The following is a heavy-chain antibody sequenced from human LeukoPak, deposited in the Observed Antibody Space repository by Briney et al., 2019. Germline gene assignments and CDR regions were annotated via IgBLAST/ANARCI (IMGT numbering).Heavy chain of an antibody. J-gene: IGHJ4*02. Sequence: PGGSLRLSCAASGFTVSSNHMSWVRQAPGKGRGGVSVFYSGGSTYYADSVKGRFTISRDNSKNTLYLQMNSLRAEDTAVYYCARLPYSSGWYLDYWGQGTLVTVSS. V-gene: IGHV3-66*01. D-gene: IGHD6-19*01. CDR3: ARLPYSSGWYLDY. CDR2: FYSGGST. CDR1: GFTVSSNH.